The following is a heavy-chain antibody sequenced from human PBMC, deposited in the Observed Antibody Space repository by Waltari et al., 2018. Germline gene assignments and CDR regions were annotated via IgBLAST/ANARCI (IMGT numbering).Heavy chain of an antibody. D-gene: IGHD5-12*01. CDR2: INVDGGYI. V-gene: IGHV3-74*01. J-gene: IGHJ4*02. CDR1: GFRFGDYW. Sequence: EVHLAESGGGVVQPGGSLRLSCTGPGFRFGDYWWHWVRQAPGKGLEWVSRINVDGGYISYGDSVKGRFTISRDNAKNTVFLQLNSLRADDTAVYFCARKAGSGYPYGPFYYDNWGQGTLVTVSS. CDR3: ARKAGSGYPYGPFYYDN.